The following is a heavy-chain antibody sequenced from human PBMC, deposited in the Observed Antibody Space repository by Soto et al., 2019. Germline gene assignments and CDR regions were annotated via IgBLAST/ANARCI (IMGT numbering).Heavy chain of an antibody. J-gene: IGHJ3*02. CDR1: GYTFSSYG. Sequence: GASVKVSCKASGYTFSSYGISWVRQAPGQGLEWMGWISAHNGNTNYAQKLKGRVTMTTDTSTSTAYIEMRGLRSDDTAVYYCARLNRYYYESSGYRGDVFDIWGQGTMVTVSS. V-gene: IGHV1-18*01. CDR2: ISAHNGNT. CDR3: ARLNRYYYESSGYRGDVFDI. D-gene: IGHD3-22*01.